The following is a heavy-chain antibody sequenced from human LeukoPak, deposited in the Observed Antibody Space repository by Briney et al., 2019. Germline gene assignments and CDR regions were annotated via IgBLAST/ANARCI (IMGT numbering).Heavy chain of an antibody. V-gene: IGHV1-46*01. CDR2: INPSGGST. CDR3: ARGGGVYYDSSGYYFDY. J-gene: IGHJ4*02. Sequence: GASVKVSRKASGYTFTSYYMHWVRQAPGQGLEWMGIINPSGGSTSYAQKFQGRVTMTRDTSTSTVYMELSSLRSEDTAVYYCARGGGVYYDSSGYYFDYWGQGTLVTVSS. D-gene: IGHD3-22*01. CDR1: GYTFTSYY.